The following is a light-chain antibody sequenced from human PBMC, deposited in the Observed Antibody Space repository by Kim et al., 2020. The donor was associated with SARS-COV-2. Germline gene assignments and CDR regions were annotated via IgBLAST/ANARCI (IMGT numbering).Light chain of an antibody. J-gene: IGKJ2*01. CDR1: QTETSSN. CDR3: KEYGSSGDT. CDR2: DAS. V-gene: IGKV3-20*01. Sequence: LTPGEAATLPCRGRQTETSSNVDWDQHKPGQAPRHLIYDASSRATGIPDRFSGSGSGTDFTLTSSRLEHEDCAVYYCKEYGSSGDTFGQGTKLEI.